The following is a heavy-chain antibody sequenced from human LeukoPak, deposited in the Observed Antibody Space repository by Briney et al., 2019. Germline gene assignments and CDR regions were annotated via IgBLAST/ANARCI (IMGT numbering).Heavy chain of an antibody. D-gene: IGHD3-10*01. CDR3: ARDMVRGHFDY. V-gene: IGHV3-30-3*01. CDR1: GFTFSSYA. CDR2: ISYDGSNK. J-gene: IGHJ4*02. Sequence: GGSLRLSCAASGFTFSSYAMHWVRQAPGKGLEWVAVISYDGSNKYCADSVKGRFTISRDNSKNTLYLQMNSLRAEDTAVYYCARDMVRGHFDYWGQGTLVTVAS.